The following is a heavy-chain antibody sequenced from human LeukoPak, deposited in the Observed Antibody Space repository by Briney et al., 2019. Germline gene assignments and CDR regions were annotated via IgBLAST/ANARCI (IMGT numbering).Heavy chain of an antibody. D-gene: IGHD3-10*01. CDR3: ARDPSGWFGELLPTFDY. CDR1: GFTFGNYW. J-gene: IGHJ4*02. Sequence: GGSLRLSCATSGFTFGNYWMSWLRQAPGKGLVWVARIKYGDGSVTTYAESVQGRFTISRDNARNTLYLQMNSLRAEDTAVYYCARDPSGWFGELLPTFDYWGRGTLVTVSS. CDR2: IKYGDGSVT. V-gene: IGHV3-74*01.